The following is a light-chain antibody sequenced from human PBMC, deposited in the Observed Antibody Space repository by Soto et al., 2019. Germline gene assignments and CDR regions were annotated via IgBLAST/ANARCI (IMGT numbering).Light chain of an antibody. CDR1: SSDVGAYNS. Sequence: QSALTQPPSASGSPGQSVTISCTGTSSDVGAYNSVSWYQQHPGKAPKLIIYEVTKRPSGVPDRFSGSKSGNTASLTVSGLQAEDEADYYCNSYAGSNTFVVFGGGTKVTVL. CDR3: NSYAGSNTFVV. CDR2: EVT. J-gene: IGLJ2*01. V-gene: IGLV2-8*01.